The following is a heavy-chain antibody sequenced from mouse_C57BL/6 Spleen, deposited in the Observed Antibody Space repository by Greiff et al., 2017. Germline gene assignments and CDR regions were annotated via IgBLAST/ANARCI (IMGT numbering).Heavy chain of an antibody. CDR3: ARHHGNYDYFDY. D-gene: IGHD2-1*01. V-gene: IGHV5-9*01. J-gene: IGHJ2*01. CDR1: GFTFSSYT. Sequence: EVKLVESGGGLVKPGGSLKLSCAASGFTFSSYTMSWVRQTPEKRLEWVATISGGGGNTYYPDSVKGRFTISRDNAKNTLYLQMSSLRSEDTALYYCARHHGNYDYFDYWGQGTTLTVSS. CDR2: ISGGGGNT.